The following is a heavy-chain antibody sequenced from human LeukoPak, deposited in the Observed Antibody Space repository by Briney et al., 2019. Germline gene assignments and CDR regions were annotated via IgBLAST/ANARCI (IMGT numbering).Heavy chain of an antibody. D-gene: IGHD6-6*01. CDR1: GFSFSVSG. CDR2: ISSSSSNI. CDR3: ARGGAALPDY. V-gene: IGHV3-21*01. J-gene: IGHJ4*02. Sequence: GGSLRLSCAASGFSFSVSGMNWVRQAPGKGLEWVSYISSSSSNINYADSVRGRFTISRDNAKNSLYLHMDSLRVEDMAAYYCARGGAALPDYWGQGTLVTVSS.